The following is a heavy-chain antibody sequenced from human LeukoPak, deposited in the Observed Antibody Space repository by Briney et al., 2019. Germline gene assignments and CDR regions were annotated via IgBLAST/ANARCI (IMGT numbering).Heavy chain of an antibody. CDR3: VGEYCSGDNCRQGFDY. J-gene: IGHJ4*02. CDR1: GYTFTDYY. CDR2: LNPNSGDT. V-gene: IGHV1-2*02. D-gene: IGHD2-15*01. Sequence: GASVKVSCKASGYTFTDYYMHWLRQAPGQGLEWMGWLNPNSGDTNHAQIFQGRVTLTRDTSISTAYMELSSLRSDDSAVYYCVGEYCSGDNCRQGFDYWGQGTLVTVSS.